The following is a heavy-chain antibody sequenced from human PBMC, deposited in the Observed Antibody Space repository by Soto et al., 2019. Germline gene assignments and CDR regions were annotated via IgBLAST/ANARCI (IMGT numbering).Heavy chain of an antibody. CDR3: AMYSTYDYGDYPTFDY. CDR2: IYYSGST. V-gene: IGHV4-31*03. J-gene: IGHJ4*02. Sequence: SETLSLTCTVSGGSISSGGYYWSWIRQHPGKGLEWIGYIYYSGSTYYNPSLKSRVTISVDTSKNQFSLKLSSVTAADTAVYYCAMYSTYDYGDYPTFDYWGQGTLVTVSS. D-gene: IGHD4-17*01. CDR1: GGSISSGGYY.